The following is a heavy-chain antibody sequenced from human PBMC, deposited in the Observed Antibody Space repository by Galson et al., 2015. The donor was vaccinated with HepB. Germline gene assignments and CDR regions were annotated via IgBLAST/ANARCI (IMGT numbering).Heavy chain of an antibody. CDR3: AKGQLTSGELLRFDY. V-gene: IGHV3-23*01. CDR1: GFTFSNAW. J-gene: IGHJ4*02. CDR2: ISSGGGST. Sequence: SLRLSCAASGFTFSNAWMSWVRQAPGRGLEWVSTISSGGGSTNYADSVKGRFTVSRDNSKNTLYLQLNSLRAEDTAVYYCAKGQLTSGELLRFDYWGQGTLVTVSS. D-gene: IGHD1-26*01.